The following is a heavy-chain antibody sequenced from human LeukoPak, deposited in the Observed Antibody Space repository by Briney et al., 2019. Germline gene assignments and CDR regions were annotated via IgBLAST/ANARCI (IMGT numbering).Heavy chain of an antibody. Sequence: SETLSLTCAVYGGSFSGYYWSWIRQPPGKGLEWIGEINHSGSTNYNPSLKSRVTISVDTSKNQFSLKLSSVTAADTAVCYCARSPFSGWFDPWGQGTLVTVSS. CDR2: INHSGST. CDR1: GGSFSGYY. J-gene: IGHJ5*02. D-gene: IGHD3-10*01. V-gene: IGHV4-34*01. CDR3: ARSPFSGWFDP.